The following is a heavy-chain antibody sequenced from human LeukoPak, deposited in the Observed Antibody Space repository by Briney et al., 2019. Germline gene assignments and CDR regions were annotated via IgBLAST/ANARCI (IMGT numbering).Heavy chain of an antibody. J-gene: IGHJ4*02. V-gene: IGHV4-59*01. CDR2: IYYVVTT. D-gene: IGHD5-12*01. CDR3: ARDTTVASGMQH. Sequence: PSETLSLTCRVSGGSLSTYSWSWVRQSPGKRLEWIGYIYYVVTTNYNPSLKSRATISADTAKNQFSPRLRSVTAADTAIYYCARDTTVASGMQHWGQGTLVTVSS. CDR1: GGSLSTYS.